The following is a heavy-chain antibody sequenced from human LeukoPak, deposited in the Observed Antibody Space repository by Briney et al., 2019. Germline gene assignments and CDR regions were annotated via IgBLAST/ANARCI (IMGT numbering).Heavy chain of an antibody. CDR2: ISAYNGNT. Sequence: GASVKVSCKASGYTFTSYGISWVRQAPGQGLEWMGWISAYNGNTNYAQKLQGRVTMTTDTSTSTAYMELRSLRSDDTAVYYCARVGPMVRGAIRRTDYRGQGTLVTVSS. CDR3: ARVGPMVRGAIRRTDY. V-gene: IGHV1-18*01. D-gene: IGHD3-10*01. CDR1: GYTFTSYG. J-gene: IGHJ4*02.